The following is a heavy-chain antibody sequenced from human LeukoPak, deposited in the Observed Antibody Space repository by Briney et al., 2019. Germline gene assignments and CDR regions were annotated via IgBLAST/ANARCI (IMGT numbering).Heavy chain of an antibody. D-gene: IGHD3-22*01. Sequence: VASVKVSYKASGYTFTSYGISWGRQASGQGLEWMGWISAYNGNTNYAQKLQGRVTMTTDTSTSTAYMELRSLRSDDTAVYYCARGSSGYIRGDFDYWGQGTLVTVSS. CDR1: GYTFTSYG. J-gene: IGHJ4*02. CDR3: ARGSSGYIRGDFDY. CDR2: ISAYNGNT. V-gene: IGHV1-18*01.